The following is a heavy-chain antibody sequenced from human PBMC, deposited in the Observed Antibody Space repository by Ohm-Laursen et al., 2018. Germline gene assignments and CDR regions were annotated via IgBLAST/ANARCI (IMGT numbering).Heavy chain of an antibody. J-gene: IGHJ4*02. CDR1: GDSISSYY. Sequence: SQTLSLTCTVSGDSISSYYWSWIRQPAGQGLEWIGRIYSSGSTNYNPSLKSRVTMSVDTSKSHFSLKVNSVTAADTAVYYCARSFDTYYFDLWGQGTLVTVSS. CDR3: ARSFDTYYFDL. CDR2: IYSSGST. V-gene: IGHV4-4*07.